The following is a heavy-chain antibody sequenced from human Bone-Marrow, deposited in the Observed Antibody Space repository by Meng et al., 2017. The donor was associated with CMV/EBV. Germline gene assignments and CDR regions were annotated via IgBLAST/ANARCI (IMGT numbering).Heavy chain of an antibody. D-gene: IGHD6-19*01. CDR2: ISGFDGHT. V-gene: IGHV1-18*01. Sequence: ASVKVSCKASGYRFTSYGISWVRQAPGQGLEWMGWISGFDGHTNDAQQFQGRVTMTIDTPTSTTYMELRSLRSDDTAVYFRARFTVAGTTDWFDPWGQGSLVTVSS. CDR1: GYRFTSYG. J-gene: IGHJ5*02. CDR3: ARFTVAGTTDWFDP.